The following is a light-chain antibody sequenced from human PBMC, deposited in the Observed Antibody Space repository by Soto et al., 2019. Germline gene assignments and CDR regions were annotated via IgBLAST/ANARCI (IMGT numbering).Light chain of an antibody. CDR2: SHN. J-gene: IGLJ2*01. Sequence: QSVLTQPPSASGTPGQTVTLSCSGSSSNIGRGFVYWYQQLPGAAPKLLMYSHNIRPSGIPDRFSASTSGTSASLAISGLRSEDEADYHCATWDDDVSGVVFGGGTKLTVL. CDR1: SSNIGRGF. CDR3: ATWDDDVSGVV. V-gene: IGLV1-47*02.